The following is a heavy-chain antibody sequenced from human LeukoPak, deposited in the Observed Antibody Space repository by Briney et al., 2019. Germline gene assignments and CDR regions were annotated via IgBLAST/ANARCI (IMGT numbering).Heavy chain of an antibody. CDR2: IYYSGST. V-gene: IGHV4-59*11. J-gene: IGHJ4*02. Sequence: SETLSLPYTVSGGSISRHYWSWIRQPPGKGLEWIGYIYYSGSTNYNPSLKSRVTISVDTSKNQFSLKLSSVTAADTAVYYCARVDYDFWSGYPDYFDYWGQGTLVTVSS. D-gene: IGHD3-3*01. CDR3: ARVDYDFWSGYPDYFDY. CDR1: GGSISRHY.